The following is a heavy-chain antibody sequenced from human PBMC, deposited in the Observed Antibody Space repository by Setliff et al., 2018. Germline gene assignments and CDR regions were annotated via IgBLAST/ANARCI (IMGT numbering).Heavy chain of an antibody. D-gene: IGHD3-3*01. CDR1: GYSISSGYY. J-gene: IGHJ6*02. V-gene: IGHV4-38-2*02. CDR2: IYHSGST. CDR3: AREGYYNFWSGFMDV. Sequence: SETLSLTCAVSGYSISSGYYWGWIRQPPGKGLEWIGSIYHSGSTYYNPSLKSRVIILVDMSKNQFSLKLSSVTAADTAVYYCAREGYYNFWSGFMDVWGQGTTVTVSS.